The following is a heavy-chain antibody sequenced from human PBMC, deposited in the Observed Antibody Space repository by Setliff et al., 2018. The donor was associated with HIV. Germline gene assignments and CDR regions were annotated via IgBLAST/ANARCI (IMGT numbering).Heavy chain of an antibody. Sequence: SETLSLTCTVSGGSISSGSYYWSWIRQPPGKGLEWIGSIYYSGSTYYNPSLKSRVTISVDTSKNQFSLKLSSVTAADTAVYYCARRGYYVAFDIWGQGTMVTVSS. CDR1: GGSISSGSYY. J-gene: IGHJ3*02. D-gene: IGHD1-26*01. V-gene: IGHV4-39*01. CDR3: ARRGYYVAFDI. CDR2: IYYSGST.